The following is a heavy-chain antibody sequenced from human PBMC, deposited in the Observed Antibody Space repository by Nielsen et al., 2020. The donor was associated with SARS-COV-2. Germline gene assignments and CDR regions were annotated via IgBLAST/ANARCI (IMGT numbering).Heavy chain of an antibody. J-gene: IGHJ6*02. V-gene: IGHV1-69*04. CDR2: IIPILGIA. CDR3: ARDMVYDSSGYRYGMDV. Sequence: SVKVSCKASGGTFSSYAISWVRQAPGQGLEWMGRIIPILGIANYAQKFQGRVTITADKSTSTAYMELSSLRSEDTAVYYCARDMVYDSSGYRYGMDVWGQGTTVTVSS. D-gene: IGHD3-22*01. CDR1: GGTFSSYA.